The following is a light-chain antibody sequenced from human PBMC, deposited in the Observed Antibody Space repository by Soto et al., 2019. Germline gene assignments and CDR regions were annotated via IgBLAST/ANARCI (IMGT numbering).Light chain of an antibody. Sequence: IVMTQSPATLSVSPGERATLSCRASQSVSSNLAWYQQKPGQAPRLLIYDASNRATGIPSRFSGSGSGTDFTLTISSLEPEDFAVYYCQQRGNWPPWTFGQGTKVDI. V-gene: IGKV3-11*01. J-gene: IGKJ1*01. CDR2: DAS. CDR1: QSVSSN. CDR3: QQRGNWPPWT.